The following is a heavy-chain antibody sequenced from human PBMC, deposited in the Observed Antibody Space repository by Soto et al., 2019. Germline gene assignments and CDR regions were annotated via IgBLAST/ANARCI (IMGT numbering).Heavy chain of an antibody. CDR2: IWYDGSNK. D-gene: IGHD3-10*01. J-gene: IGHJ4*02. V-gene: IGHV3-33*01. CDR3: ARGAESGEWPYFDY. CDR1: GFTFSSYG. Sequence: PGGSLRLSCAASGFTFSSYGMHWVRQAPGKGLEWVAVIWYDGSNKYYADSVKGRFTISRDNSKNTLYLQMNSLRAEDTAVYYCARGAESGEWPYFDYWGQGTLVTVSS.